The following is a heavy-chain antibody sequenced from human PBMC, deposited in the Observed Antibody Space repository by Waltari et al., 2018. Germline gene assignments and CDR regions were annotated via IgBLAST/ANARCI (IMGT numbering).Heavy chain of an antibody. D-gene: IGHD3-9*01. CDR3: ARGGANYDILTGYYPTGVFDY. J-gene: IGHJ4*02. CDR2: IYQSGST. Sequence: QLQLQESGPGLVKPSETLSLTCTVSGYSISSGYYWGWTRQPPGKGQEWIGSIYQSGSTYYNPSLKSRVTISVDTSKNQFSLKLSSVTAADTAVYYCARGGANYDILTGYYPTGVFDYWGQGTLVTVSS. V-gene: IGHV4-38-2*02. CDR1: GYSISSGYY.